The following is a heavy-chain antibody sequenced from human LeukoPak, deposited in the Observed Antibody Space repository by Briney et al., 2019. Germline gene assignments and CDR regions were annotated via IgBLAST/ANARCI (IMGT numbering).Heavy chain of an antibody. Sequence: SETLSLTCTVSGGSISRFYWSWIRQPPGKALEWIGYIYYSGSTNYNPSLRSRVTMSVDTSKNQFSLKLNSVTAADPAVYYCARNSRDGDNWEYHYFDYWGQGTLVTVSS. CDR3: ARNSRDGDNWEYHYFDY. J-gene: IGHJ4*02. D-gene: IGHD5-24*01. CDR2: IYYSGST. V-gene: IGHV4-59*08. CDR1: GGSISRFY.